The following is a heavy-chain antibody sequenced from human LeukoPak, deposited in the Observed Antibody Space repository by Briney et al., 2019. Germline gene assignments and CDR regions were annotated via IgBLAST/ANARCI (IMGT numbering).Heavy chain of an antibody. Sequence: SETLSLTCTVSGGSISSSSYYWGWIRQPPGKGLEWIGSIYYSGSTYYNPSLKSRVTISVDTSKNQFSLKLSSVTAADTAVYYCARDHLTYYDILTGYFNWFDPWGQGTLVTVSS. J-gene: IGHJ5*02. V-gene: IGHV4-39*07. CDR3: ARDHLTYYDILTGYFNWFDP. D-gene: IGHD3-9*01. CDR2: IYYSGST. CDR1: GGSISSSSYY.